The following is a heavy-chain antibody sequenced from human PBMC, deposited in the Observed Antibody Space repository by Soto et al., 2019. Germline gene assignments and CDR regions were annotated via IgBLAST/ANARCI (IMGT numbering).Heavy chain of an antibody. D-gene: IGHD3-22*01. J-gene: IGHJ4*02. Sequence: SVKVSCKASGGTFSSYAISWVRQAPGQGLEWMGGIIPIFGTANYAQKFQGRVTITADKSTSTAYMELSSLRSEDTAVYYCASPYYDSSGYYPPFDYWGQGTLVTVSS. CDR2: IIPIFGTA. V-gene: IGHV1-69*06. CDR3: ASPYYDSSGYYPPFDY. CDR1: GGTFSSYA.